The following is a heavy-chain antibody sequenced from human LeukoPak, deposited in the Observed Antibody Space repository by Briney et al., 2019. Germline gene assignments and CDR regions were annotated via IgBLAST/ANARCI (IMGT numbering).Heavy chain of an antibody. CDR3: AQSSGWDSLKY. J-gene: IGHJ4*02. CDR1: GHTFTGYY. V-gene: IGHV1-2*02. D-gene: IGHD6-19*01. Sequence: RASVKVSCKASGHTFTGYYMHWVRQAPGRGLEWMGWINPNSGGANQAQKFQGRVSMTRDTSISTAYMELSRLRSDDTAVYYCAQSSGWDSLKYGGQATLATVSS. CDR2: INPNSGGA.